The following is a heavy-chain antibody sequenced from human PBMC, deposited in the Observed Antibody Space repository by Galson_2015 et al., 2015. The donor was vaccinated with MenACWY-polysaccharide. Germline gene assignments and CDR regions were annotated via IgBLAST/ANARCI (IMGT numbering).Heavy chain of an antibody. CDR3: ARGGKYYYDSSGYLNWFDP. Sequence: SVKVSCKASGYTLTSYDLNWVRRAPGQGLEWMGWMNPDSGNTGYAQKFQGRVTMTRNTSISIAYMELSSLRSEDTAVYYCARGGKYYYDSSGYLNWFDPWGQGTLVTVSS. CDR2: MNPDSGNT. J-gene: IGHJ5*02. V-gene: IGHV1-8*01. CDR1: GYTLTSYD. D-gene: IGHD3-22*01.